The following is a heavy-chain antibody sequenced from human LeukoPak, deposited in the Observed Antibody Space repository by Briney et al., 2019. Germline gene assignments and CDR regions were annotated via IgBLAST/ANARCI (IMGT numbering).Heavy chain of an antibody. D-gene: IGHD3-3*01. J-gene: IGHJ6*03. CDR3: ARVPVVIIPYYYYMDV. V-gene: IGHV4-34*01. CDR2: INHSGST. CDR1: GGSFSGYY. Sequence: SETLSLTCAVYGGSFSGYYWSWIRQPPGKGLEWIGEINHSGSTNYNPSLKSRVTISVDTSKNQFSLKLSSVTAADTAVYYCARVPVVIIPYYYYMDVWGKGTTVTVSS.